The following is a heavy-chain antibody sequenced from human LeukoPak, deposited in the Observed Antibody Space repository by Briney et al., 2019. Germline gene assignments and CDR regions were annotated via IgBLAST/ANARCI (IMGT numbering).Heavy chain of an antibody. CDR3: ARSITIFGVVISENYYYYMDV. V-gene: IGHV1-69*04. D-gene: IGHD3-3*01. CDR1: GGTFSSYA. CDR2: IIPILGIA. J-gene: IGHJ6*03. Sequence: SVKVSCKASGGTFSSYAISWVRQAPGQGLEWMGRIIPILGIANYAQKFQGRVTITTDESTSTAYMELSSLRSEDTAVYYCARSITIFGVVISENYYYYMDVWGKGTTVTVSS.